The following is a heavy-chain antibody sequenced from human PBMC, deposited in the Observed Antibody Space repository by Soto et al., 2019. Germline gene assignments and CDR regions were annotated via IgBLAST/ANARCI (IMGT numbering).Heavy chain of an antibody. CDR2: ISAYNGNT. CDR1: GYTFTSYG. D-gene: IGHD2-15*01. CDR3: ARATGGNPIYYYYYGMDV. J-gene: IGHJ6*02. V-gene: IGHV1-18*04. Sequence: GASVKVSCKASGYTFTSYGISWVRQAPGQGLEWMGWISAYNGNTNYAQKFQGRVTITADESTSTAYMELSSLRSEDTAVYYCARATGGNPIYYYYYGMDVWGQGTTVTVSS.